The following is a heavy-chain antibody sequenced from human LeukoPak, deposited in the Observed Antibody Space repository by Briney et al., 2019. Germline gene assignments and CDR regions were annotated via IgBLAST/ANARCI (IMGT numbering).Heavy chain of an antibody. Sequence: TSETLSLTCTVSGGPISTYSWTWIRQPPGKGLEWIGNIYYSGSTNYNPSLKSRVTISIDTSKNQFSLKVSSVTAADTAVYYCARAHSSGWPHMFDPWGQGTLVTVPS. D-gene: IGHD6-19*01. V-gene: IGHV4-59*01. CDR1: GGPISTYS. CDR3: ARAHSSGWPHMFDP. CDR2: IYYSGST. J-gene: IGHJ5*02.